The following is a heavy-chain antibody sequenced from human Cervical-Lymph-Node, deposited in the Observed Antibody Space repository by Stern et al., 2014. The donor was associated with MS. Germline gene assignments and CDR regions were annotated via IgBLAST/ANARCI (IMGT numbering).Heavy chain of an antibody. CDR1: GFAFSRHG. J-gene: IGHJ4*02. CDR2: IWFVGTNE. V-gene: IGHV3-33*03. D-gene: IGHD2-21*02. CDR3: ATEKGACSGDDCHVTFDS. Sequence: MQLVESGGGVIQPGRSLRLSCAASGFAFSRHGMNWVRQVPGKGLEWGAVIWFVGTNEKYGDSVKGRFNISRDNSKNSLYLQMNNLRLEDTAIYYCATEKGACSGDDCHVTFDSWGQGTLVTVSS.